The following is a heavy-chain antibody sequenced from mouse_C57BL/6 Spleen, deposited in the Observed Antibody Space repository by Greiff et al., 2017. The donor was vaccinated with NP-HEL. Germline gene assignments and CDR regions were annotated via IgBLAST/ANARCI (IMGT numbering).Heavy chain of an antibody. CDR1: GYTFTSYT. CDR2: INPSSGYT. V-gene: IGHV1-4*01. D-gene: IGHD2-2*01. Sequence: QVQLKESGAELARPGASVKMSCKASGYTFTSYTMHWVKQRPGQGLEWIGYINPSSGYTKYNQKFKDKATLTADKSSSTAYMQLSSLTSEDSAVYYCARGLYGYDYAMDYWGQGTSVTVSS. J-gene: IGHJ4*01. CDR3: ARGLYGYDYAMDY.